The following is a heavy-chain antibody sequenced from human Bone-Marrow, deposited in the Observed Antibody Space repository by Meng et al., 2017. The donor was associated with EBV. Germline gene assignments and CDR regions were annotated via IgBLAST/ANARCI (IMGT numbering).Heavy chain of an antibody. Sequence: VQLLQSGAKVKKPGSAVKVSCKTSGGTFRSDAVSWVRQAPGQGLEWMGGLIPMSDAPHYAQKFQDRVRITADESTSTHYMDLSGLRSEDTAVYYCASESGRGFTPDYWGQGTLVTVSS. J-gene: IGHJ4*02. CDR2: LIPMSDAP. CDR3: ASESGRGFTPDY. CDR1: GGTFRSDA. V-gene: IGHV1-69*01. D-gene: IGHD3-10*01.